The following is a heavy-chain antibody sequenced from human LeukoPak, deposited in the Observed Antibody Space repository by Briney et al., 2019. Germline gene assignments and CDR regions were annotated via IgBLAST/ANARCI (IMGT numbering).Heavy chain of an antibody. Sequence: ASVKVSCKASGYTFSGSYMYWVRQAPGQGLEWMGWINPNSGGTNYAQNFQDRVTMTRDTSISTAYMELSRLRSDDTAVYYCARGHIRAASFDYWGQGTLVTVSS. V-gene: IGHV1-2*02. CDR2: INPNSGGT. CDR3: ARGHIRAASFDY. J-gene: IGHJ4*02. D-gene: IGHD6-13*01. CDR1: GYTFSGSY.